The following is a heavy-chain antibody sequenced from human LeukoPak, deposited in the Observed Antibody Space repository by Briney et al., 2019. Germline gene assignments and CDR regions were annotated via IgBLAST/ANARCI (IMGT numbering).Heavy chain of an antibody. CDR2: IYTSGST. J-gene: IGHJ5*02. CDR1: GGSISSYY. CDR3: VRASGDFSWFDP. D-gene: IGHD2-21*02. Sequence: SETLSLTCTVSGGSISSYYWSWIRQPPGKGLEWIGYIYTSGSTNYNPSLKSRVTISVDTSKNQFSLKLSSVTAADTAVYYCVRASGDFSWFDPWGQGTLVTVSS. V-gene: IGHV4-4*09.